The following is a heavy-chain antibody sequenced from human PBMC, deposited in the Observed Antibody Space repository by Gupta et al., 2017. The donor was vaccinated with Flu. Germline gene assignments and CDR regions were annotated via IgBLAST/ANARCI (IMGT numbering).Heavy chain of an antibody. V-gene: IGHV3-48*02. J-gene: IGHJ2*01. CDR3: ARGMCRGDCSLARYFDF. Sequence: EVQLVESGGDLVPPGGSLRLSCEVSGLTVASAGMGWVRQAPGKGLEWLSYITTSGAIFYADSVKSRFTISRDNAKNSLFLQMNSLRDEDTAVYYCARGMCRGDCSLARYFDFWGRGTLLTVSS. CDR2: ITTSGAI. D-gene: IGHD2-21*02. CDR1: GLTVASAG.